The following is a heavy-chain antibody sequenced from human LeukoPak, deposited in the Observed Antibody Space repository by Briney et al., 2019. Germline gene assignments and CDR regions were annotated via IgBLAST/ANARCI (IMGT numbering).Heavy chain of an antibody. J-gene: IGHJ4*02. D-gene: IGHD3-9*01. CDR2: IKQDGSEK. V-gene: IGHV3-7*01. Sequence: GGSLRLSCAASGFTFRSYWMSWVRQPPGKGLEWVANIKQDGSEKYYVDSVRGRFTISRDNAKNSVYLQMSSLRAEDTAVYYCARDGTPFDSWGQGTLVSVSS. CDR1: GFTFRSYW. CDR3: ARDGTPFDS.